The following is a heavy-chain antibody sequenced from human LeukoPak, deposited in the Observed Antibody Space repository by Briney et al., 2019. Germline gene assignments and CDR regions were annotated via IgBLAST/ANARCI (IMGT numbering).Heavy chain of an antibody. CDR2: IKQDGSEK. J-gene: IGHJ6*03. CDR3: ARNNPPNYDILTGYFSSYNYYYMDV. CDR1: GFTFSSYW. V-gene: IGHV3-7*01. Sequence: GGSLRLSCAASGFTFSSYWMSWVRQAPGKGLEWVANIKQDGSEKYYVDSVKGRFTISRDNAKNSLYLQMNSLRAEDTAVYYCARNNPPNYDILTGYFSSYNYYYMDVWGKGTTVTVSS. D-gene: IGHD3-9*01.